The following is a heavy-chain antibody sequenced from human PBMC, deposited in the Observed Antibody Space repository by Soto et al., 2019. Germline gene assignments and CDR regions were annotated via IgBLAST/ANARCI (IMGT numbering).Heavy chain of an antibody. CDR2: IKQDGSEK. J-gene: IGHJ6*01. CDR1: GFTFGSNW. D-gene: IGHD3-10*01. V-gene: IGHV3-7*01. Sequence: EVQLVESGGGLVQPGGSLRLSCAAYGFTFGSNWMSWVRQAPGKGLEWVANIKQDGSEKYYVDSVRGRFTIFRDNAKNSLYLQMNILGAEDPAVYYCARDPARGTMDVWGKGTKVTVSS. CDR3: ARDPARGTMDV.